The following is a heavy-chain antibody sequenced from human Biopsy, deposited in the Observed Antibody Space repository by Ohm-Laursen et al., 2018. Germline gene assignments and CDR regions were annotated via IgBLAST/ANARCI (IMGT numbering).Heavy chain of an antibody. CDR2: INGGGGST. J-gene: IGHJ4*02. CDR1: GFTFSGHA. V-gene: IGHV3-23*01. D-gene: IGHD3-10*01. Sequence: SLRLSCAASGFTFSGHAMSWVRQAPGKGLECVSIINGGGGSTWYSDPVKGRFTISRDNSKNTLYLQMNSLRAEDTAVYYCVTDRLDDITKVRGIMTDWGQGTLVIVSS. CDR3: VTDRLDDITKVRGIMTD.